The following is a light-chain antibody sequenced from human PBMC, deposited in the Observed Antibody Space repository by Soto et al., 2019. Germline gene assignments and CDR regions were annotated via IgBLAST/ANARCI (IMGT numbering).Light chain of an antibody. CDR3: QQANILPCT. Sequence: DIQMTQSPSSVSASVGDSVTITCRASQAIGVWLAWYQQKPGKAPDLLISAASRLHSGVPSRFSGSGSGTDFTLTISSLQPEDFATYLCQQANILPCTFGPGTKVDVK. J-gene: IGKJ3*01. CDR2: AAS. CDR1: QAIGVW. V-gene: IGKV1-12*01.